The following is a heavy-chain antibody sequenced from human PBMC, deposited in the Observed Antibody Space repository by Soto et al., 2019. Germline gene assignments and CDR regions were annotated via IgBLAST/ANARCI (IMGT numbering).Heavy chain of an antibody. CDR1: GFTFTAYS. J-gene: IGHJ4*02. CDR2: ISGNGGST. D-gene: IGHD3-10*01. V-gene: IGHV3-23*01. Sequence: SLRLSCAASGFTFTAYSMNWFRQAPGKGLEWVSSISGNGGSTHYADSVKGRFTIARDNSKNTLYLQMNSLRAEDTAIYYCAKDPHYYGSAPDFWGQGTLVTVS. CDR3: AKDPHYYGSAPDF.